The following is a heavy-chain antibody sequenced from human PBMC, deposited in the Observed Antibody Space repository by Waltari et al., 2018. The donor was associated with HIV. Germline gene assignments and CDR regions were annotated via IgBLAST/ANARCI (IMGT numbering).Heavy chain of an antibody. Sequence: SGVTFRRHARSWVGQGPGKGLELVSTISGSGSHTYNADSAKGRVTISRDNAENKLFLQMSRLRVEDSALYYCAKEFETSGLPYVVIAFWGLRPLANASS. CDR1: GVTFRRHA. CDR3: AKEFETSGLPYVVIAF. D-gene: IGHD5-12*01. V-gene: IGHV3-23*01. CDR2: ISGSGSHT. J-gene: IGHJ4*02.